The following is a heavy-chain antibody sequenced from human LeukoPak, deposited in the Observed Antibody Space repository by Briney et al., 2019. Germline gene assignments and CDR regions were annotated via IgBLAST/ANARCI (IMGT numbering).Heavy chain of an antibody. D-gene: IGHD3-16*01. CDR1: GFTFSDYW. V-gene: IGHV3-7*01. Sequence: PGGSLRLSCAVSGFTFSDYWMTWVRQAPGMGLEWVANIKEDGSDKQYVDSVQGRFTISRDNAENSLYLQMNSLRAEDTAVYYCVRESSVWVGPGIGRPLDVWGEGTAVTVSS. CDR3: VRESSVWVGPGIGRPLDV. J-gene: IGHJ6*04. CDR2: IKEDGSDK.